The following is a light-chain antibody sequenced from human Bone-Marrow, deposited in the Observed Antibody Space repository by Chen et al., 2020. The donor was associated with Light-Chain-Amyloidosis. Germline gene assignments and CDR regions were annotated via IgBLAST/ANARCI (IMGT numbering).Light chain of an antibody. CDR3: QVWDRSSDRPV. CDR2: DDS. J-gene: IGLJ3*02. V-gene: IGLV3-21*02. CDR1: NIGSTS. Sequence: SYVLTQPSSVSVAPGQAATIACGGNNIGSTSVHWYQQTPVQAPLMVVYDDSDRPSGIPERLSGSNSGTTATLTISRVEAGDEADYYCQVWDRSSDRPVFGGGTKLTVL.